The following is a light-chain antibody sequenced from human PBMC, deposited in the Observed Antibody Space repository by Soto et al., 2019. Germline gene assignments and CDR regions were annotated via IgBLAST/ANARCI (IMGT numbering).Light chain of an antibody. Sequence: EIVLTQSPATLSLSPGERATLSCRASQSLNIYLAWYQQKPGQSPRLLIYDASDRATGVPARFSGSGSGTDFTPTISSLEPEDFAVYYCQQRFRWPLTFGGGTKVEIK. CDR2: DAS. J-gene: IGKJ4*01. CDR1: QSLNIY. CDR3: QQRFRWPLT. V-gene: IGKV3-11*01.